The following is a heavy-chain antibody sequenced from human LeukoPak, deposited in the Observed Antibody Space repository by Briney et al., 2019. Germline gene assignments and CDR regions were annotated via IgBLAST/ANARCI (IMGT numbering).Heavy chain of an antibody. CDR2: IDWDDDK. V-gene: IGHV2-70*01. J-gene: IGHJ6*02. D-gene: IGHD3-10*01. CDR3: ARTLWFGVGYGMDV. CDR1: GFSLSTSGMC. Sequence: SGPTLVNPTQTLTLTCTFSGFSLSTSGMCVSWIRQPPGKALEWLALIDWDDDKYYSTSLKTRLIISKDTSKNQVVLTMTNVDPVDTATYYCARTLWFGVGYGMDVWGQGTTVTVSS.